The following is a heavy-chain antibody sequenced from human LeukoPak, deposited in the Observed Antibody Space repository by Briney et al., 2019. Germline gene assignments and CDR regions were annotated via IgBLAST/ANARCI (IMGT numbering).Heavy chain of an antibody. CDR1: GFTFSSYW. J-gene: IGHJ4*02. D-gene: IGHD4-11*01. CDR2: INSDGSST. CDR3: ARDSTRGYFDY. V-gene: IGHV3-74*01. Sequence: GGSLRLSCAASGFTFSSYWMHRVRQAPGKGLVWVSRINSDGSSTSYADSVKGRFTISRDNAKNTLYLQMNSLRAEDTAVYYCARDSTRGYFDYWGQGTLVTVSS.